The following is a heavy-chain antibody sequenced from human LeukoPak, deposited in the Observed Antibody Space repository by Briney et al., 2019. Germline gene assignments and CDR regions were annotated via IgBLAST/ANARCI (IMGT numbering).Heavy chain of an antibody. J-gene: IGHJ4*02. D-gene: IGHD3/OR15-3a*01. V-gene: IGHV4-39*01. CDR3: ARQTGSGLFILP. Sequence: PSETLSLTCTVSGVSISSSSSDWGWIRQPPGKGLEWIGSIYYSGNTYYNASLKSQVSISIDTSKNQFSLRLTSVTAADTAVYYCARQTGSGLFILPGGQGTLVTVSS. CDR2: IYYSGNT. CDR1: GVSISSSSSD.